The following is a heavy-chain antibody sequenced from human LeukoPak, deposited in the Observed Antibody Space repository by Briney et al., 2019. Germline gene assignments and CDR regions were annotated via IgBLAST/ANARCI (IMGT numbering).Heavy chain of an antibody. CDR3: ARLGGDGYNRDFDY. J-gene: IGHJ4*02. D-gene: IGHD5-24*01. CDR2: IYHSGST. CDR1: GYSISSGYY. Sequence: PSETLSLTCAVSGYSISSGYYWGWIRQPPGEGLEWIGSIYHSGSTYYNPSLKSRVTISVDTSKNQFSLKLSSVTAADTAVYYCARLGGDGYNRDFDYWGQGTLVTVSS. V-gene: IGHV4-38-2*01.